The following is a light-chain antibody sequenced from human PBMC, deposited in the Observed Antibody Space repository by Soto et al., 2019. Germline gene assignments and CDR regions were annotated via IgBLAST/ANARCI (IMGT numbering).Light chain of an antibody. CDR1: SSNIGTNY. Sequence: VLAQPPSVSAAPGQKVTISCSGSSSNIGTNYVSWYQQFPGRAPKLVIFDNSKRPSGIPDRFSGSKSGSSATLGVTGLQTGDEADYYCGTWDSDLTSEVFGGGTKVTVL. V-gene: IGLV1-51*01. CDR3: GTWDSDLTSEV. J-gene: IGLJ3*02. CDR2: DNS.